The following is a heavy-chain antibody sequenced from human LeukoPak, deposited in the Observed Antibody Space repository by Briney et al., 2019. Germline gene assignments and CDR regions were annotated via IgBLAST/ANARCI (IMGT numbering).Heavy chain of an antibody. CDR1: GGSISSGGYY. J-gene: IGHJ5*02. D-gene: IGHD1-26*01. V-gene: IGHV4-30-2*01. Sequence: PSQTLSLTCTVSGGSISSGGYYWSWIRQPPGKGLEWIGYIYHSGSTYYNPSLKSRVTISVDRSKNQFSLKLSSVTAADTAVYYCARDRNEVGAGDRNWFDPWGQGTLVTVSS. CDR3: ARDRNEVGAGDRNWFDP. CDR2: IYHSGST.